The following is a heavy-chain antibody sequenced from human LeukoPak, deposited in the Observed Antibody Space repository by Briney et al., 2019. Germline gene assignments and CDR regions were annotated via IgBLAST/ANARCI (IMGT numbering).Heavy chain of an antibody. Sequence: PSETLSLTCTVSGGSISSSSYYWGGIRQPPGQGLEWIGSIYYSGSTYYNPSLKSRVTISVDMSNNQVSLKLSSVTAADTAVYYCARHKYQLLPPAPDKNLFGRWGQVTLVTVSS. CDR1: GGSISSSSYY. V-gene: IGHV4-39*01. CDR3: ARHKYQLLPPAPDKNLFGR. J-gene: IGHJ5*02. CDR2: IYYSGST. D-gene: IGHD2-2*01.